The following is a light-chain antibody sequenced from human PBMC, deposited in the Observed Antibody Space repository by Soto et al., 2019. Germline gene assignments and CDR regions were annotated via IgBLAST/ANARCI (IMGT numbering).Light chain of an antibody. J-gene: IGLJ1*01. CDR1: SSNIGSNP. CDR2: SNN. V-gene: IGLV1-44*01. CDR3: AAWDDSLNGL. Sequence: QSVLTQPPSASGTPGQRVTISCSGSSSNIGSNPVSWYQQLPGTAPKFLIHSNNRRPSGVPDRFSGSKSGTSASLAISGLQSEDEADYYCAAWDDSLNGLFGTGTKVTVL.